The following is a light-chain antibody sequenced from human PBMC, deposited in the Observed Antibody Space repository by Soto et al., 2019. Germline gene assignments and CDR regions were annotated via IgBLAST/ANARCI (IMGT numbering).Light chain of an antibody. Sequence: QSALTQPASVSGSPEQSITISCTGSSSDFGYHNLVSWYQQLPGEAPKLLIYEGSKRPSGVSNRFSGSRSGSSASLAITGLQAEDEADYYCQSYDSGVAGSVFGTGTKVTVL. J-gene: IGLJ1*01. V-gene: IGLV2-14*02. CDR3: QSYDSGVAGSV. CDR1: SSDFGYHNL. CDR2: EGS.